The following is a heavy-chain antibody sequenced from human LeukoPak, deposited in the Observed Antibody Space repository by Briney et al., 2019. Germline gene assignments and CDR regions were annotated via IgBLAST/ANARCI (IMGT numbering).Heavy chain of an antibody. V-gene: IGHV3-21*01. Sequence: PGGSLRLSCAASGFTFSSYSMNWVRQAPGKGLEWVSSISSSSSYIYYADSVKGRFTISRDNAKNSLYLQMNSLRAEDTAVYYCARDSTSGSYDHDYWGQGTLVTVSS. CDR1: GFTFSSYS. J-gene: IGHJ4*02. CDR2: ISSSSSYI. D-gene: IGHD1-26*01. CDR3: ARDSTSGSYDHDY.